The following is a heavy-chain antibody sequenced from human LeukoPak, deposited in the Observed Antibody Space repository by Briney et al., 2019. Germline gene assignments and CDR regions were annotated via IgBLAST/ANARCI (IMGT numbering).Heavy chain of an antibody. V-gene: IGHV1-18*01. Sequence: ASVKVSCKASGYTFTGYGISWVRQAPGQGLEWMGWISAYNGNTNYAQKLQGRVTMTTDTSTSTAYMELRSLRSDDTAVYYCARDHGIAAAGKETYYYYYYYMDVWGKGTTVTVSS. J-gene: IGHJ6*03. CDR3: ARDHGIAAAGKETYYYYYYYMDV. CDR2: ISAYNGNT. CDR1: GYTFTGYG. D-gene: IGHD6-13*01.